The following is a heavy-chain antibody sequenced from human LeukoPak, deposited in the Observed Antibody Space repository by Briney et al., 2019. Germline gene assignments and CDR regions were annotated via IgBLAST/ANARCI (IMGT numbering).Heavy chain of an antibody. CDR3: AGEVGGSWFDP. CDR1: GGSISSGSHY. J-gene: IGHJ5*02. CDR2: IYSSGNT. D-gene: IGHD1-26*01. Sequence: SSEPLSLTCIVSGGSISSGSHYWSWIRQPAGKGLEWIGRIYSSGNTNYNPSLKSRVTISLDTSKNQFSLNLSSVTAADTAVYYCAGEVGGSWFDPWGLGTLVTVSS. V-gene: IGHV4-61*02.